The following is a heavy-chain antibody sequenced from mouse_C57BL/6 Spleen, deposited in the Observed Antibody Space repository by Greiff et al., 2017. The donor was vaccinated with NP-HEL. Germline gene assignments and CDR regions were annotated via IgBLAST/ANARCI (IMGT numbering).Heavy chain of an antibody. D-gene: IGHD1-1*01. J-gene: IGHJ1*03. CDR1: GYTFTSYW. CDR2: IHPSDSDT. V-gene: IGHV1-74*01. CDR3: AACSSDWYFDV. Sequence: QVQLQQPGAELVKPGASVKVSCKASGYTFTSYWMHWVKQRPGQGLEWIGRIHPSDSDTNYNQKFKGKATLTVDKSSSTAYMQLSSLTSEDSAVYYCAACSSDWYFDVWGTGTTVTVSS.